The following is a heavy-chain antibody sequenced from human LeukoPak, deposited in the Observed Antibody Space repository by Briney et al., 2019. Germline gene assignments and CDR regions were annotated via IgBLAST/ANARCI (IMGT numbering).Heavy chain of an antibody. V-gene: IGHV4-38-2*02. CDR1: GYSISSGYY. CDR3: ARNKPGRIVAGGWFDP. Sequence: SETLSLTCTVSGYSISSGYYWGWIRQLPGKGLEWIGSIYHSGSTYYNPSLKSRVTISVDTSKNQFSLKLSSVTAADTAVYYCARNKPGRIVAGGWFDPWGQGTLVTVSS. J-gene: IGHJ5*02. CDR2: IYHSGST. D-gene: IGHD3-22*01.